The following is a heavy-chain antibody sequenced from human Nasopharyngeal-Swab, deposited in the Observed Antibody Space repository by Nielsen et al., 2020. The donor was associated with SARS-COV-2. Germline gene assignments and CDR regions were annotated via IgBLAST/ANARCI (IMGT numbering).Heavy chain of an antibody. Sequence: GESLKISCAASGFTFSSYGMHWVRQAPGKGLEWMAVISYDGSNKYYADSVKGRFTISRDNSKNTLYLQMNNLRAEDTAVYYCAREAQTGYSSGWTYYYGMDVWGQGTTVTVSS. J-gene: IGHJ6*02. CDR3: AREAQTGYSSGWTYYYGMDV. D-gene: IGHD6-19*01. CDR1: GFTFSSYG. V-gene: IGHV3-30*03. CDR2: ISYDGSNK.